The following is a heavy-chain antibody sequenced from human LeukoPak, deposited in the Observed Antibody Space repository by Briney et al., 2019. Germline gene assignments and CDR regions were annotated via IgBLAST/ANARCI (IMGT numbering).Heavy chain of an antibody. CDR3: AREGYYGSGSPPSLYFDY. Sequence: GGSLRLSCAASGFTFSSYALHWVRQAPGKGLEWVAVTSSDLNVKLYADSVKGRFTISRDNSRSTLYLQMNSLRPEDTAIYYCAREGYYGSGSPPSLYFDYWGQGTLVTVSS. V-gene: IGHV3-30-3*01. J-gene: IGHJ4*02. CDR1: GFTFSSYA. D-gene: IGHD3-10*01. CDR2: TSSDLNVK.